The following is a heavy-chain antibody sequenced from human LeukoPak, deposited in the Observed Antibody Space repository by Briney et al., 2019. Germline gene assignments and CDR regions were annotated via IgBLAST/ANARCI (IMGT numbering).Heavy chain of an antibody. J-gene: IGHJ4*02. CDR3: ARGGGGSSSSPFDY. CDR2: IYHSGST. CDR1: GGSISSSNW. V-gene: IGHV4-4*02. D-gene: IGHD6-13*01. Sequence: SGTLSLTCAVSGGSISSSNWWSWVRQPPGKGLEWIGEIYHSGSTNYNPSLKSRVTISVDKSKNQFSLKLSSVTAADTAVYYCARGGGGSSSSPFDYWGQGTLVTVSS.